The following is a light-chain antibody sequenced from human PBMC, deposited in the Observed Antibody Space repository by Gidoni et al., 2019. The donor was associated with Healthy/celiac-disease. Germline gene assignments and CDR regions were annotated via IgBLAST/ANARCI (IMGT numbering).Light chain of an antibody. Sequence: SALTQPASVSGSPGQSITISCTGTSSDVGGYNYVSWYQQHPGKAPKLMIYDVSNRPSGVSNRFSGSKSGNRASLTISGLQAEDEADYYCSSYTSSSKVFGGGTKLTVL. CDR1: SSDVGGYNY. V-gene: IGLV2-14*03. CDR3: SSYTSSSKV. J-gene: IGLJ3*02. CDR2: DVS.